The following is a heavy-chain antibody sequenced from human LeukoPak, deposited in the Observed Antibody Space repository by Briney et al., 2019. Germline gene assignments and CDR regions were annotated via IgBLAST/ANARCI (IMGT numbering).Heavy chain of an antibody. CDR1: GFTFSSYS. CDR3: ARVQGRIAARPDY. D-gene: IGHD6-6*01. J-gene: IGHJ4*02. V-gene: IGHV3-48*01. CDR2: ISSSSSTI. Sequence: PGGSLRLSCAASGFTFSSYSMNWVRQAPGKGLEWVSYISSSSSTIYYADSVKGRFTISRDNAKNSLYLQMNSLRAEDTAVYYCARVQGRIAARPDYWGQGTLVTVSS.